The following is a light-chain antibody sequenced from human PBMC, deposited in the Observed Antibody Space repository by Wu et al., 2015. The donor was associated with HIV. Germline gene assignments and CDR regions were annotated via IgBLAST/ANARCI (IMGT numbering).Light chain of an antibody. Sequence: QSPSSVSASVGDKITITCRASQDVSSALAWYQQKPGKAPKLLIYSTSSLESGVPSRFSGSGSGTEFSLTISSLQPDDFAVYYCQQYNNWPPLYTFGQGTKLEIK. CDR3: QQYNNWPPLYT. CDR2: STS. V-gene: IGKV1D-13*01. CDR1: QDVSSA. J-gene: IGKJ2*01.